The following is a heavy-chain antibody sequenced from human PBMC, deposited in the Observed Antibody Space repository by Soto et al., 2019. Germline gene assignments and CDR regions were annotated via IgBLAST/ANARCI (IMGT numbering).Heavy chain of an antibody. CDR1: GYSVTKLS. Sequence: QVHLVQSGAEVKKPGASVKVSCKVSGYSVTKLSMHWVRQAPGKGLEWMGGFDPEDGQIIYAQEFQGRVTMTEDTSTSTAYMELSSLTSEDTAVYYCAKARDNRSGYRFNWFDPWGQGSLVTVSS. D-gene: IGHD3-22*01. CDR2: FDPEDGQI. V-gene: IGHV1-24*01. CDR3: AKARDNRSGYRFNWFDP. J-gene: IGHJ5*02.